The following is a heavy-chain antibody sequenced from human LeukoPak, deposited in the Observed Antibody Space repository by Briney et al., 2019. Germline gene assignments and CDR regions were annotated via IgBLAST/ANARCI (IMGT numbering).Heavy chain of an antibody. J-gene: IGHJ4*02. CDR2: INPIFCTT. Sequence: SLKVSCKASGGTFSSYAISWVRQGPGQGLEWMGGINPIFCTTNSAQKFQGRVTVTADESTSTAYMELSSLRSEDTAVYYCARVGGVRGSYYCHIWHYFDYWGQGTLVTVS. D-gene: IGHD3-16*01. CDR1: GGTFSSYA. V-gene: IGHV1-69*01. CDR3: ARVGGVRGSYYCHIWHYFDY.